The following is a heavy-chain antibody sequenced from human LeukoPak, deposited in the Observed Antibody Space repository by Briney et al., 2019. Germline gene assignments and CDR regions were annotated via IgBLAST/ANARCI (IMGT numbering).Heavy chain of an antibody. V-gene: IGHV7-4-1*02. J-gene: IGHJ4*02. D-gene: IGHD6-19*01. Sequence: ASVKVSCKASGYTFTSYAVNWVRQAPGQGLEWMGWINTNTGNPTYAQGFTGRFVFSLDTSVSTAYLQISSLKAEDTAVYYCAREVKWLPAPGDYFDYWGQGTLVTVSS. CDR1: GYTFTSYA. CDR2: INTNTGNP. CDR3: AREVKWLPAPGDYFDY.